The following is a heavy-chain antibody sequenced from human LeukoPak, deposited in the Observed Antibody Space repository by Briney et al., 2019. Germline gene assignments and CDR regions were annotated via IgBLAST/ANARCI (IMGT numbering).Heavy chain of an antibody. J-gene: IGHJ4*02. CDR2: ISYDGSNK. Sequence: PGGSLRLSCAASGFTFSSYGMHWVRQAPGKGLEWVAVISYDGSNKYYADSVKGRSPISGDNSKNTLYLQMNSLRAEDTAVYYCAKGGLGYSYGYNYFDYWGQGTLVTVSS. V-gene: IGHV3-30*18. CDR3: AKGGLGYSYGYNYFDY. D-gene: IGHD5-18*01. CDR1: GFTFSSYG.